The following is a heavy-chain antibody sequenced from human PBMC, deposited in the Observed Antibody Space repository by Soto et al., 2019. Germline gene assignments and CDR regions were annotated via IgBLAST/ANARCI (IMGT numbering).Heavy chain of an antibody. V-gene: IGHV3-21*01. Sequence: EVQLVESGGGLVKPGGSLRLSCAASGFTFSSYSMNWVRQAPGKGLEWVSSISSSSSYIYYADSVKGRFTISRDNAKNSLYLQMNSLRAEDTAVYYYASSTDYYDSSGYYLDPWGQGTLVTVSS. J-gene: IGHJ5*02. CDR1: GFTFSSYS. D-gene: IGHD3-22*01. CDR3: ASSTDYYDSSGYYLDP. CDR2: ISSSSSYI.